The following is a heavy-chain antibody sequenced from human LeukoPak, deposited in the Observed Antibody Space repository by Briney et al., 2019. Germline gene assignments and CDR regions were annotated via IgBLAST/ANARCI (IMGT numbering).Heavy chain of an antibody. CDR1: GDSISSGSYY. V-gene: IGHV4-61*02. J-gene: IGHJ5*02. Sequence: SETLSLTCTVSGDSISSGSYYWNWIRQPAGKGLEWIGRISNGGSTNYNPSLKSRLTISIEKSKNLVSLTLTSVTAADTAVYYCARDYSQAVATNWVGPWGQGTLVTVSS. CDR2: ISNGGST. CDR3: ARDYSQAVATNWVGP. D-gene: IGHD6-19*01.